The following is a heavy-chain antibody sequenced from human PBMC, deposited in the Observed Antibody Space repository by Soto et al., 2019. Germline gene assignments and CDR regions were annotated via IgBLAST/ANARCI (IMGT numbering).Heavy chain of an antibody. Sequence: GGSLRLSCVASGFTFSGYAMHWIRQAPGKAPEWVALISSDGSSTLYADSVRGRFTISRDNSRDTLYLQLNSLRPDDTAVFSCARGAYRYFDYWGQGTLVTVSS. V-gene: IGHV3-30-3*01. CDR3: ARGAYRYFDY. J-gene: IGHJ4*02. D-gene: IGHD4-4*01. CDR2: ISSDGSST. CDR1: GFTFSGYA.